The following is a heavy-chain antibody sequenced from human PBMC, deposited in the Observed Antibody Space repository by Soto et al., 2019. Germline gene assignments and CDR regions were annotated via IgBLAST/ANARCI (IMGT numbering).Heavy chain of an antibody. Sequence: GGSLRLSCAASGFRFSTYDMSWVRQAPGKGLEWVSVMSGSGSGTYYADSVKGRFTTSRDNSKNTLYLQMNSLRAEDTAVYYCVRQAKLTTVTATVGYYYGLDVWGQGTTVTVSS. CDR1: GFRFSTYD. V-gene: IGHV3-23*01. D-gene: IGHD4-4*01. J-gene: IGHJ6*02. CDR3: VRQAKLTTVTATVGYYYGLDV. CDR2: MSGSGSGT.